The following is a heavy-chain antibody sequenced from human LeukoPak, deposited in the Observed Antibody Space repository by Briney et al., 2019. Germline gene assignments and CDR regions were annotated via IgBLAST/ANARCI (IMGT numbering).Heavy chain of an antibody. J-gene: IGHJ4*02. CDR3: ARELHASYYDFWSGYSFDY. CDR2: ISTSSSYI. D-gene: IGHD3-3*01. CDR1: GLGFDFSRHW. Sequence: GDSLRLSCAASGLGFDFSRHWMTWVRQAPGKGLEWVSSISTSSSYIYYADSVKGRFTISRDNSKNTLYLQMNSLRAEDTAVYYCARELHASYYDFWSGYSFDYWGQGTLVTVPS. V-gene: IGHV3-21*01.